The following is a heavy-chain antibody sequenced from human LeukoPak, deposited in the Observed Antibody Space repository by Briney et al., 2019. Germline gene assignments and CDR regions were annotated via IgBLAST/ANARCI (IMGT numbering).Heavy chain of an antibody. CDR3: ARERQETYFDY. V-gene: IGHV4-38-2*02. J-gene: IGHJ4*02. D-gene: IGHD6-25*01. CDR1: GYSISSGYY. CDR2: IYHSGST. Sequence: KSSETLSLTCTVSGYSISSGYYWGWIRQPPGKGLEWIGSIYHSGSTYYNPSLKSRVTISVDTSKNQFSLKLSSVTAADTAVYYCARERQETYFDYWGQGTLVTVSS.